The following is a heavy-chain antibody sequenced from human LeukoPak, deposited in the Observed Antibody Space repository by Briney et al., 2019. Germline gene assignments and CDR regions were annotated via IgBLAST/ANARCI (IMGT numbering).Heavy chain of an antibody. V-gene: IGHV3-74*01. Sequence: PGGSLRLSCAASGFTFSSYWMHWVRQAPGKGLVWVSRIYGDGSTTNYADSVKGRFTISRDNAKNTLYLQMNSLRAEDTAIYYCARELRGSGFDPWGQGTLVTVSA. CDR2: IYGDGSTT. J-gene: IGHJ5*02. CDR1: GFTFSSYW. D-gene: IGHD6-19*01. CDR3: ARELRGSGFDP.